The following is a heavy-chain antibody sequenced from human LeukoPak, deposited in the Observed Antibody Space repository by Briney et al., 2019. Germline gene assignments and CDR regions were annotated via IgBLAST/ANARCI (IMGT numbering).Heavy chain of an antibody. CDR3: VRDVGTPDAFDI. CDR1: GGSITYYY. D-gene: IGHD1-1*01. V-gene: IGHV4-4*07. CDR2: IQTSGST. J-gene: IGHJ3*02. Sequence: SETLSLTCSVSGGSITYYYWSWIRQPAGKGLEWIGRIQTSGSTKYNPSLKSRVTMSVDTSKNQFSLKLSSVTAADTAVYYCVRDVGTPDAFDIWGQGTMVIVSS.